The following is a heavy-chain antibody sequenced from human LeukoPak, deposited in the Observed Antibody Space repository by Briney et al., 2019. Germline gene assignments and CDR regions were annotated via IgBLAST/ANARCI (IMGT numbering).Heavy chain of an antibody. D-gene: IGHD3-10*02. CDR3: AELGITMIGGV. CDR1: GFTFSDYY. Sequence: AGSLRLSCAAYGFTFSDYYMRWIRQAPGKGLEWVSYISSSGNNIYYADAVKRRFNIYRDNAKNSLYRQMNSLIAEDTAVYYCAELGITMIGGVWGKGTTVTISS. V-gene: IGHV3-11*04. J-gene: IGHJ6*04. CDR2: ISSSGNNI.